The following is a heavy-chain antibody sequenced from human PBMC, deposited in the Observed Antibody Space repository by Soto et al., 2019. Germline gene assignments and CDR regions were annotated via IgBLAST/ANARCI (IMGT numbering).Heavy chain of an antibody. CDR3: ARGETSRSSFPFDY. Sequence: GGSLRLSCEASGFTFSSYSMNWVRQAPGKGLEWVSSISSSSSYIYYADSVKGRFTISRDNAKNSLYLQMNSLRAEDTAVYYCARGETSRSSFPFDYWGQGTLVTVSS. CDR1: GFTFSSYS. CDR2: ISSSSSYI. D-gene: IGHD6-6*01. J-gene: IGHJ4*02. V-gene: IGHV3-21*01.